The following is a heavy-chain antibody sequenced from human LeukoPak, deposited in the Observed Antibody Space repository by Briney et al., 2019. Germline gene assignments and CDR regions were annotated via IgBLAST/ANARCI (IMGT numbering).Heavy chain of an antibody. CDR2: ISAGNGNT. CDR1: GYTFTSYA. J-gene: IGHJ4*02. V-gene: IGHV1-3*01. Sequence: ASVKVSCKASGYTFTSYAIHWVRQAPGQRFEWMGWISAGNGNTKYSQNFQGRVTFISNTSATTAFMELSSLRSEDAAVYYCARDSGSGSNDYWGQGTLVTVSS. D-gene: IGHD1-26*01. CDR3: ARDSGSGSNDY.